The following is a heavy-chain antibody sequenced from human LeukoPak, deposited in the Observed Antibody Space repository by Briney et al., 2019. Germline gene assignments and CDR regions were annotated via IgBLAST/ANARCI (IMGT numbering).Heavy chain of an antibody. D-gene: IGHD3-3*01. V-gene: IGHV4-4*07. Sequence: SETLSLTCTVSGGSISSYYWSWIRQPAGKGLEWIGRIYTSGSTNYNPSLKSRVTMSVDTSKNQFSLKLSSVTAADTAVYYRARSDFWSGYYYFDYWGQGTLVTVSS. CDR2: IYTSGST. CDR3: ARSDFWSGYYYFDY. CDR1: GGSISSYY. J-gene: IGHJ4*02.